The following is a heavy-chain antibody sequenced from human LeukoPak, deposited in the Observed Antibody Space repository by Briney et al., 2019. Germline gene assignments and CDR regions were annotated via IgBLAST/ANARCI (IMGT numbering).Heavy chain of an antibody. CDR3: TGSASHNWFDP. V-gene: IGHV3-74*01. D-gene: IGHD3-10*01. J-gene: IGHJ5*02. Sequence: GGSLRLSCAASGFTFSSYWMHWVRQAPGKGLMWVSRIDTGGRGTTYADSVKGRFTISRDNGKNTLYLQMNTLRAEDTAVYYCTGSASHNWFDPWGQGTLVTVSS. CDR1: GFTFSSYW. CDR2: IDTGGRGT.